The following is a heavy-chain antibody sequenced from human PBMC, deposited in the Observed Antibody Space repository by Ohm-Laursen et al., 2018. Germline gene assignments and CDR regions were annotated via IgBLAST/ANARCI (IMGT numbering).Heavy chain of an antibody. D-gene: IGHD2-21*01. V-gene: IGHV1-18*01. J-gene: IGHJ5*02. Sequence: ASVKVSCNASGYTFTSYGISWVRQVPGQGLERMGWISAYTGHKQYAQKFQDRVTLTTDTSTSTAYMELRSLRSDDTAVYYCARIGDDNWFDPWGQGTLVTVSS. CDR2: ISAYTGHK. CDR3: ARIGDDNWFDP. CDR1: GYTFTSYG.